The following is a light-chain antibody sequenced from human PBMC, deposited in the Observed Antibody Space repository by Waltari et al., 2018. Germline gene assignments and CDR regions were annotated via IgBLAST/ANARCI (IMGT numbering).Light chain of an antibody. CDR3: QMWDTSRDHRV. CDR2: YDA. CDR1: ITIAIRS. J-gene: IGLJ3*02. V-gene: IGLV3-21*04. Sequence: SHVVTQAPSVSVAPGGTAQITRGVDITIAIRSATWDRQRPGQAPVLIIYYDADRPSGVPERFSGSNSGNAATLTISRVEAGDEADYYCQMWDTSRDHRVFGGGTKLTVL.